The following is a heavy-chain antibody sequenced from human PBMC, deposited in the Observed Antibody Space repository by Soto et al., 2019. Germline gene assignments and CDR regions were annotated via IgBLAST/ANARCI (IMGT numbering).Heavy chain of an antibody. CDR1: GFSFRSYG. CDR3: AGGALVGAFDY. CDR2: MSGAGGSI. V-gene: IGHV3-23*01. Sequence: LRLSCVASGFSFRSYGMGWVRQAPGKGLEWVSVMSGAGGSIFYADSVRGRFTISRDNSRKTLYLQMNGLRVDDTAVYYCAGGALVGAFDYWGQGTLVPVSS. J-gene: IGHJ4*02. D-gene: IGHD5-18*01.